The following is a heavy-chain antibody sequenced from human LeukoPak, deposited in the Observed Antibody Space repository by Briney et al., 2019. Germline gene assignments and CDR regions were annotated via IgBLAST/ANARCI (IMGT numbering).Heavy chain of an antibody. D-gene: IGHD5-24*01. CDR1: GFTFSSYE. J-gene: IGHJ3*02. V-gene: IGHV3-48*03. CDR3: AREDGDAFDI. Sequence: PGGSLRLSCAASGFTFSSYEMDWVRRAPGKGLEWVSYIGSSGGSRYYADSVKGRFTSSRDNAKNSLYLQMNGLRVEDTAVYYCAREDGDAFDIWGQGTMVSVSS. CDR2: IGSSGGSR.